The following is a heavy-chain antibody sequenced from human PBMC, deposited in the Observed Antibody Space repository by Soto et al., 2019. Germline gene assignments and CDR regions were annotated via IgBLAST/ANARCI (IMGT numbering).Heavy chain of an antibody. CDR1: GIIFTNYW. Sequence: EVQLVESGGGLVQPGGSLRLSCAASGIIFTNYWMHWVRQAPGKGLVWVSRIDNDGSGTSYADSVKGRFTISRDNAKNTVYLQMNSLRAEDTAVYDWTTVFEYWGQGTLVTVSS. CDR3: TTVFEY. CDR2: IDNDGSGT. J-gene: IGHJ4*02. V-gene: IGHV3-74*01.